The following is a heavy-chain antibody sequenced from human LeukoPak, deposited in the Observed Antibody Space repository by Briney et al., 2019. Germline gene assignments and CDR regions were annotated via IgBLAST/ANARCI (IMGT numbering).Heavy chain of an antibody. CDR1: GYSFTSYW. V-gene: IGHV5-51*01. CDR2: IYPGDSDT. CDR3: ARLGGVYCSSTSCYGGGWYMDV. D-gene: IGHD2-2*01. J-gene: IGHJ6*03. Sequence: GESLKISCKDSGYSFTSYWIGWVRQMPGKGLEWMGIIYPGDSDTRYSPSFQGQVTISADKSISTAYLQWSSLKASDTAMYYCARLGGVYCSSTSCYGGGWYMDVWGKGTTVTISS.